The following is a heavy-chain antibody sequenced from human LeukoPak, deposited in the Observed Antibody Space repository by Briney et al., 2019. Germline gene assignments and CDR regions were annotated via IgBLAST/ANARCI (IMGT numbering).Heavy chain of an antibody. D-gene: IGHD6-13*01. V-gene: IGHV4-38-2*02. Sequence: PSETLSLTCTVSGYSISSGYFWGWIRQPPGKGLEWIGEINHSGSTNYNPSLKSRVTISVDTSKNQFSLKLSSVTAADTAVYYCARLLPGRHSSSWPRYYYYYMDVWGKGTTVTISS. CDR1: GYSISSGYF. CDR3: ARLLPGRHSSSWPRYYYYYMDV. CDR2: INHSGST. J-gene: IGHJ6*03.